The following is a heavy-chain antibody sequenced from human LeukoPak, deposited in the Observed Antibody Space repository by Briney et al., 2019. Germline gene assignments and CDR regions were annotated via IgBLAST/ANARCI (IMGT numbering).Heavy chain of an antibody. CDR2: INHSGST. Sequence: SETLSLTCAVYGGSFSGYYWSWIRQPPRKGLEWIGEINHSGSTNYNPSLKSRVTISVDTSKNQFSLKLSSVTAADTAVYYCARSYYYGSGPYYYGMDVWGKGTTVTVSS. V-gene: IGHV4-34*01. J-gene: IGHJ6*04. CDR3: ARSYYYGSGPYYYGMDV. D-gene: IGHD3-10*01. CDR1: GGSFSGYY.